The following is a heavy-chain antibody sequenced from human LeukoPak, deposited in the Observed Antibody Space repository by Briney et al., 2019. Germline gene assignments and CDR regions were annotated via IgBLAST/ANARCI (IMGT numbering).Heavy chain of an antibody. Sequence: GGSLRLSCAVSGFTISGYEMNWVRQAPGKGLEWVSCSGASGSYIQHADSVKGRFTISRDSAKNSLYLQMNSLRVEDTAVYYCATSYRRGVQIDPFDHWGQGTLVTVSS. CDR2: SGASGSYI. J-gene: IGHJ4*02. D-gene: IGHD3-10*01. CDR3: ATSYRRGVQIDPFDH. V-gene: IGHV3-48*03. CDR1: GFTISGYE.